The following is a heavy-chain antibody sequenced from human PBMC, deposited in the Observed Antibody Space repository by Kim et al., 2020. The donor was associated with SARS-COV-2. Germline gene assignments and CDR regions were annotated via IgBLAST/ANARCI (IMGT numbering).Heavy chain of an antibody. J-gene: IGHJ6*02. CDR3: AKGEYSSSRDQTDYYYYGMDV. Sequence: GGSLRLSCAASGFTFISYAMSWVRQAPGKGLEWVSAISGSGGSTYYADSVKGRFTISRDNSKNTLYLQMNSLRAEDTAVYYCAKGEYSSSRDQTDYYYYGMDVWGQGTTVTVSS. V-gene: IGHV3-23*01. CDR2: ISGSGGST. CDR1: GFTFISYA. D-gene: IGHD6-13*01.